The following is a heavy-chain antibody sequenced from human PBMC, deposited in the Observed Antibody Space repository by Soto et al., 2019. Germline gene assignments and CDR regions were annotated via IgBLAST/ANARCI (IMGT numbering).Heavy chain of an antibody. J-gene: IGHJ4*02. CDR2: INHSGST. V-gene: IGHV4-34*01. Sequence: SETLSLTCAVYGGSFSGYYWSWIRQPPGKGLEWIGEINHSGSTNYNPSLKSRVTISVDTSKNQFSLKLSSVTAADTAVYYCARDKTTGLFEYWGQGPLVTVSS. CDR1: GGSFSGYY. D-gene: IGHD1-7*01. CDR3: ARDKTTGLFEY.